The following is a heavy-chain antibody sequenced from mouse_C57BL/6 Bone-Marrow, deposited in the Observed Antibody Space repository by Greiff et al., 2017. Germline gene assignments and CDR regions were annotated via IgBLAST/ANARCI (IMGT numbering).Heavy chain of an antibody. CDR3: AIYPYYFDY. Sequence: DVKLVESGGDLVKPGGSLKLSCAASGFTFSSYGMSWVRQTPDKRLEWVATISSGGSYTYYPDSVKGRFTISRDNAKNTLYLQMSSLKSEDTPMYYCAIYPYYFDYWGQGTTLTVSS. CDR1: GFTFSSYG. CDR2: ISSGGSYT. V-gene: IGHV5-6*02. J-gene: IGHJ2*01.